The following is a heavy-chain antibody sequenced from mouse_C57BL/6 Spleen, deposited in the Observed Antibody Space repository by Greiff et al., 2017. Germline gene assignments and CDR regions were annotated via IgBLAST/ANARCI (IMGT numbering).Heavy chain of an antibody. CDR2: ILPGSGST. V-gene: IGHV1-9*01. J-gene: IGHJ3*01. Sequence: VKLMESGAELMKPGASVKLSCKATGYTFTGYWIEWVKQRPGHGLEWIGEILPGSGSTNYNEKFKGKATFTADTSSNTAYMQLSSLTTEDSAIYYCARGIEDYYGSSKGFFAYWGQGTLVTVSA. D-gene: IGHD1-1*01. CDR3: ARGIEDYYGSSKGFFAY. CDR1: GYTFTGYW.